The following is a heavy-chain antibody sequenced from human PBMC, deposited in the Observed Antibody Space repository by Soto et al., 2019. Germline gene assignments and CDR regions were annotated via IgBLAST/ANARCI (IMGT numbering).Heavy chain of an antibody. CDR3: ARALGLHDAFDI. V-gene: IGHV3-33*01. Sequence: QVQLVESGGGVVQPGRSLRLSCAASGFTFSSYGMHWVRQAPGKGLEWVAVIWYDRSNKYYADSVKGRFTISRDNSKNTLYLQMNSLRAEDTAVYYCARALGLHDAFDIWGQGTMVTVSS. CDR2: IWYDRSNK. D-gene: IGHD7-27*01. J-gene: IGHJ3*02. CDR1: GFTFSSYG.